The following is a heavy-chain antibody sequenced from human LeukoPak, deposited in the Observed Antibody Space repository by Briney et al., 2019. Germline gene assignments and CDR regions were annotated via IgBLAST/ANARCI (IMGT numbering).Heavy chain of an antibody. V-gene: IGHV1-18*01. CDR3: ARDEGVHPQNFFDY. D-gene: IGHD2/OR15-2a*01. J-gene: IGHJ4*02. CDR2: ISAYNGNT. Sequence: GASVKVSCKASGYTFTSYGISWVRQAPGQGLEWMGWISAYNGNTNYAQKLQGRVTMTTDTSTSTAYMELRSLRSDDTAVYYCARDEGVHPQNFFDYWGQGTLVTVSS. CDR1: GYTFTSYG.